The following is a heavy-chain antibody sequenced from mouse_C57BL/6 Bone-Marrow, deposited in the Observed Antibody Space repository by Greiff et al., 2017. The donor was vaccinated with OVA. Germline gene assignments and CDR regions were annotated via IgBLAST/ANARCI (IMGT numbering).Heavy chain of an antibody. Sequence: EVMLVESGGGLVKPGGSLKLSCAASGFPFSDYGMHWVRQAPEKGLEWVAYISSGSSTIYYADTVKGRFTISRDNAKNTLFLQMTSLRSDDTAMYYCARPFTTKYYAMDYWGQGTSVTVSS. D-gene: IGHD1-1*01. V-gene: IGHV5-17*01. J-gene: IGHJ4*01. CDR1: GFPFSDYG. CDR3: ARPFTTKYYAMDY. CDR2: ISSGSSTI.